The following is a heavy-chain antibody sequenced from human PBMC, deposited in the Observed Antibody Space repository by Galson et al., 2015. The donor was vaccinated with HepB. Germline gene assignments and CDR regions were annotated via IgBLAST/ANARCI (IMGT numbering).Heavy chain of an antibody. Sequence: SLRLSCAASGFTFSSYAMHWVRQAPGKGLEWVAVISYDGSNKYYADSVKGRFTISRDNSKNTLYLQMNSLRAEDTAVYYCARDSIVGAITFDYWGQGTLVTVSS. J-gene: IGHJ4*02. CDR1: GFTFSSYA. CDR2: ISYDGSNK. D-gene: IGHD1-26*01. CDR3: ARDSIVGAITFDY. V-gene: IGHV3-30*04.